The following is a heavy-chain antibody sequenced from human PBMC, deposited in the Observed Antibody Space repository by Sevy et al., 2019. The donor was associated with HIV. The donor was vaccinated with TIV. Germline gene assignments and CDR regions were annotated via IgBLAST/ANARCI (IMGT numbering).Heavy chain of an antibody. CDR1: GGSISSAYY. D-gene: IGHD3-10*01. J-gene: IGHJ3*02. V-gene: IGHV4-38-2*02. Sequence: SETLSLTCTVSGGSISSAYYWGWIRQPPGKGLEWMGSIWNGGNTYYNPSLKSRVAISVDTSKKKFSLRLSAVTAAETAVYYCARTSLVRGIISIFDIWGQGTRVTVSS. CDR2: IWNGGNT. CDR3: ARTSLVRGIISIFDI.